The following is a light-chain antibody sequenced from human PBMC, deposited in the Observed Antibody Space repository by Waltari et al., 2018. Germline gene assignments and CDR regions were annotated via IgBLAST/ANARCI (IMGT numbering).Light chain of an antibody. V-gene: IGKV3-20*01. CDR2: GAS. CDR1: QSGSGNY. CDR3: QQYGGSLT. Sequence: ESVLTQSPGTLSLSAGERATLSCRRSQSGSGNYLAWYQQRPGQAPRLLIYGASTRATGIPDRFSGSGSGTDFTLTISRLEPEDFAVYYCQQYGGSLTFGGGTKVEI. J-gene: IGKJ4*01.